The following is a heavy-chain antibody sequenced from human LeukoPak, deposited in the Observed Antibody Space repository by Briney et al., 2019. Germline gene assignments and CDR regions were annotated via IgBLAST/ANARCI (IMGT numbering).Heavy chain of an antibody. J-gene: IGHJ4*02. CDR1: GYSFTSHW. D-gene: IGHD6-13*01. Sequence: PGESLKISCKGSGYSFTSHWIGWVRQMPGKGLEWMGIIYPDDSDSRYSPSFQGRVTISADKSITTAYLQWSSLKASDTAMYYCARRGGSSWYYFDYWGQGTLVTVSS. CDR2: IYPDDSDS. CDR3: ARRGGSSWYYFDY. V-gene: IGHV5-51*01.